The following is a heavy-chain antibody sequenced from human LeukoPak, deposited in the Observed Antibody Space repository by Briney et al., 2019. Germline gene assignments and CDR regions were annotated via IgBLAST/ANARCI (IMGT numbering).Heavy chain of an antibody. CDR2: ISSSGSTI. J-gene: IGHJ4*02. Sequence: GGSLRLSCAAAGFTFSDYYMSSVRQAPAKGLEWVSYISSSGSTIYYTDSVKGRFTISRANAKNSLYLQMNSLRAEDTAVYYCARDPEGRYFDYWGQGTLVTVSS. D-gene: IGHD1-14*01. V-gene: IGHV3-11*04. CDR1: GFTFSDYY. CDR3: ARDPEGRYFDY.